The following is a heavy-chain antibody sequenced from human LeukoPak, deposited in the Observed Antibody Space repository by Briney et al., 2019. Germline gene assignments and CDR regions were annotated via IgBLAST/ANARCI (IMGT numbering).Heavy chain of an antibody. V-gene: IGHV4-30-4*08. Sequence: SQTLSLTCTVSGGSISSGDYYWRWIRQTPGKGLEWIGYIYYSGSTYYNPSLKSRVTISVDTSKNQFSLKLSSVTAADTAVYYCARGRLYYDSSGYYPNSDYWGHGTLVTVSS. CDR2: IYYSGST. CDR3: ARGRLYYDSSGYYPNSDY. J-gene: IGHJ4*01. CDR1: GGSISSGDYY. D-gene: IGHD3-22*01.